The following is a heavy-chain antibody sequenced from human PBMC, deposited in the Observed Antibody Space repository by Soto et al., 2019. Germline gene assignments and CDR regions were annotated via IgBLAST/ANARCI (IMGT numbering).Heavy chain of an antibody. CDR2: IATYNSNK. CDR3: ARVLRGVVNWFDP. J-gene: IGHJ5*02. Sequence: HLVQSGPEVKQPGASVTVSCKTSGDTFTNFGLSWVRQAPGQGLEWMGWIATYNSNKNYAQKFQGRLTLTTDTSTSTAYMELKSLGYDDTGVYYCARVLRGVVNWFDPWGQGTLVTVS. D-gene: IGHD3-10*01. CDR1: GDTFTNFG. V-gene: IGHV1-18*01.